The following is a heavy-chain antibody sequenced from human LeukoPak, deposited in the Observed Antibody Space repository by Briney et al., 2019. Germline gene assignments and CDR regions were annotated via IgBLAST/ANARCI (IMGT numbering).Heavy chain of an antibody. CDR2: ISGDGFTT. V-gene: IGHV3-43*02. Sequence: GGSLRLSCAASGFTLDRFAMHWVRQAPGKGLEWVSLISGDGFTTYYVDSVKGRFTMSRDNSKNSLYLQMKSLRTEDTALYYCGRDHVYGGADYWGQGTLVTVSS. J-gene: IGHJ4*02. CDR3: GRDHVYGGADY. D-gene: IGHD4-23*01. CDR1: GFTLDRFA.